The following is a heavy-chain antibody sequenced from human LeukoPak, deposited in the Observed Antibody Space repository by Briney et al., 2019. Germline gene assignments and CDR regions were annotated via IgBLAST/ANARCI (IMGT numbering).Heavy chain of an antibody. D-gene: IGHD3-22*01. J-gene: IGHJ4*02. Sequence: ASVKVSCKASGYTFTSYGISWVRQAPGQGIEWMGWISAYNGNTNYAQKLQGRVTMTTDTSTSTAYMELRSLRSDDTAVYYCAREESYDSSGYPFDYWGQGTLVTVSS. CDR3: AREESYDSSGYPFDY. CDR1: GYTFTSYG. CDR2: ISAYNGNT. V-gene: IGHV1-18*01.